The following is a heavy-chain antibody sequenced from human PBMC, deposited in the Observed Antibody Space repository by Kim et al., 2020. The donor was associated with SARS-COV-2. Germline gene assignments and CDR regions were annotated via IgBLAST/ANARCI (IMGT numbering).Heavy chain of an antibody. CDR2: ISSSSSYI. D-gene: IGHD2-2*01. J-gene: IGHJ6*02. V-gene: IGHV3-21*01. CDR3: AREGYCSSTSCYYYGMDV. CDR1: GFTFSSYS. Sequence: GGSLRLSCAASGFTFSSYSMNWVRQAPGKGLEWVSSISSSSSYIYYADSVKGRFTISRDNAKNSLYLQMNSLRAEDTAVYYCAREGYCSSTSCYYYGMDVWGQGTTVTVSS.